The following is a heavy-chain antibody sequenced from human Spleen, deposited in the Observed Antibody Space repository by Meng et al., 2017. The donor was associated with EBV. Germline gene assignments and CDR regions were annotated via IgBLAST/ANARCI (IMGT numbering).Heavy chain of an antibody. CDR1: GYTFVSYA. CDR2: IHVGNGNT. J-gene: IGHJ4*02. V-gene: IGHV1-3*01. Sequence: VQVGQSGAEVKKPGASVKVSCKASGYTFVSYAMHWVRQAPGQRPEWMGWIHVGNGNTKYSQKFQGRLTITADDSTSSVSMELTSLRSEDTAVYYCGRSLSGDPYFDSWGQGTLVTVSS. D-gene: IGHD4-17*01. CDR3: GRSLSGDPYFDS.